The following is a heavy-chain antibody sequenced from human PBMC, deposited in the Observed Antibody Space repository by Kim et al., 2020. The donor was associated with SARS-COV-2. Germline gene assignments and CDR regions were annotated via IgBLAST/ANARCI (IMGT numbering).Heavy chain of an antibody. J-gene: IGHJ3*02. V-gene: IGHV1-46*01. D-gene: IGHD3-16*01. Sequence: ASVKVSCKASGYTFTSYYMHWVRQAPGQGLEWMGIINPSGGSTSYAQKFQGRVTMTRDTSTSTVYMELSSLRSEDTAVYYCARGRGQIGGRDAFDIWGQGTMVTVSS. CDR2: INPSGGST. CDR3: ARGRGQIGGRDAFDI. CDR1: GYTFTSYY.